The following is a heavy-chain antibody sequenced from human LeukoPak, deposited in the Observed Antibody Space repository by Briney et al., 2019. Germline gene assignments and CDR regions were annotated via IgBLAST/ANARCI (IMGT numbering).Heavy chain of an antibody. V-gene: IGHV4-59*01. CDR3: ARVGGEKRVLRYFDWSHTLRGIGNDAFDI. CDR2: IYYSGST. Sequence: PSETLSLTCTVSGGSISSYYWSWIRQPPGKGLEWIGYIYYSGSTNYNPPLKSRVTISVDTSKNQFSLKLSSVTAAGTAVYYCARVGGEKRVLRYFDWSHTLRGIGNDAFDIWGQGTMVTVSS. CDR1: GGSISSYY. J-gene: IGHJ3*02. D-gene: IGHD3-9*01.